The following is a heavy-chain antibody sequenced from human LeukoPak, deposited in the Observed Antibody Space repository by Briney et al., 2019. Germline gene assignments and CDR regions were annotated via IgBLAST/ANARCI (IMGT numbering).Heavy chain of an antibody. V-gene: IGHV3-23*01. CDR3: ARRGGRNGWGDFDY. CDR2: ISVSGDST. CDR1: GFSFNNHA. J-gene: IGHJ4*02. D-gene: IGHD3-10*01. Sequence: GGSLRLSCAASGFSFNNHAMNWVRQAPGEGLEWVSTISVSGDSTFYADSVQGRFTISRDTSRNSLSLHMNSLSAEDTAVYFCARRGGRNGWGDFDYWGQGTLVTVSS.